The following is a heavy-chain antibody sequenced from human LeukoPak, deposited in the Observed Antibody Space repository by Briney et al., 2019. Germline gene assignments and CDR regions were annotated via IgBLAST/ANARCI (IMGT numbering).Heavy chain of an antibody. CDR3: ARGNMDFWSGYYILGTIDY. J-gene: IGHJ4*02. CDR2: MNPNSGNT. Sequence: ASVKVSCKASGYTFTSYDINWVRQATGQGLEWMGWMNPNSGNTGYAQKFQGRVTLTRNTSITTAYMELSSLRSEDTAVYYCARGNMDFWSGYYILGTIDYWGQGTLVTVSS. D-gene: IGHD3-3*01. CDR1: GYTFTSYD. V-gene: IGHV1-8*01.